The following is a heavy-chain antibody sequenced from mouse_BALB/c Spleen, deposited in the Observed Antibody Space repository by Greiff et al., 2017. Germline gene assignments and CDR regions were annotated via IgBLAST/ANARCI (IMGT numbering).Heavy chain of an antibody. V-gene: IGHV1-63*02. CDR3: ARHYDYVAWFAY. D-gene: IGHD2-4*01. J-gene: IGHJ3*01. CDR1: GYTFTNYW. Sequence: VKLMESGAELVRPGTSVKISCKASGYTFTNYWLGWVKQRPGHGLEWIGDIYPGGGYTNYNEKFKGKATLTADTSSSTAYMQLSSLTSEDSAVYFCARHYDYVAWFAYWGQGTLVTVSA. CDR2: IYPGGGYT.